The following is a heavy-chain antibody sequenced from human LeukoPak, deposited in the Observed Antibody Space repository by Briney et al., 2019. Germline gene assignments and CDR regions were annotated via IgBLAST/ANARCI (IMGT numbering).Heavy chain of an antibody. CDR3: AIRNYYFDY. J-gene: IGHJ4*02. CDR2: ISGSGSNT. V-gene: IGHV3-23*01. Sequence: GGSLRLSCAASTFTFSSYAMSWVRQAPGKGLECVSVISGSGSNTYYADSVKGRFTVSRDNSKNSLYLQMNSLRAEDTAVYYCAIRNYYFDYWGQGTLVTVSS. CDR1: TFTFSSYA.